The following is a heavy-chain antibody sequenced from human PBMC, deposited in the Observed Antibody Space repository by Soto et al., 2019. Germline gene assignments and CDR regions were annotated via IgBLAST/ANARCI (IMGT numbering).Heavy chain of an antibody. CDR1: GFTFSGSV. CDR3: SAPEYCSGTSCLGY. D-gene: IGHD2-2*01. J-gene: IGHJ4*02. V-gene: IGHV3-73*02. Sequence: EGQLVESGGGLVQPGESLKLSCAASGFTFSGSVMHWVRQASGKGLEWVGRIRSKANNYATAYAASVKGRFIISRDDSQNTAFLQMSSLKTEDTAVYYCSAPEYCSGTSCLGYWGQGTLVTVSS. CDR2: IRSKANNYAT.